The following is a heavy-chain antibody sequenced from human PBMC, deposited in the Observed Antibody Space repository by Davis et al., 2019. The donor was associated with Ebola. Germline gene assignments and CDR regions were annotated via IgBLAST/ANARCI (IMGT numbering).Heavy chain of an antibody. V-gene: IGHV4-30-4*08. D-gene: IGHD1-26*01. Sequence: SETLSLTCTVSGGSISNGDYSWSWIRQPPGKGLEWIGYIHHSGGTYYNPSLKSRLTLAVDTSKNQFSLNLSSVTAADTAVYYCARDGTGGSYYSEYFQHWGQGTLATVSS. J-gene: IGHJ1*01. CDR1: GGSISNGDYS. CDR2: IHHSGGT. CDR3: ARDGTGGSYYSEYFQH.